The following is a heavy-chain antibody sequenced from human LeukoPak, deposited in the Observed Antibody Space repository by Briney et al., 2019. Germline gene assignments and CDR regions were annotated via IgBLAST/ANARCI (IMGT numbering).Heavy chain of an antibody. CDR1: GGTFSSYA. D-gene: IGHD2-2*01. J-gene: IGHJ5*02. CDR3: ARGSSKYNWFDP. CDR2: IIPIFGTA. V-gene: IGHV1-69*01. Sequence: SVKVSCKASGGTFSSYAISWVRQAPGQGLEWMGGIIPIFGTANYAQKFQGRVTITADESTSTAYMEPSSLRSEDTAVHYCARGSSKYNWFDPWGQGTLVTVSS.